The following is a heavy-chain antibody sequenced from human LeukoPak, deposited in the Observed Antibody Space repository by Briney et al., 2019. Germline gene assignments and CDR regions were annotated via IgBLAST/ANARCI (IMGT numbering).Heavy chain of an antibody. V-gene: IGHV1-46*01. CDR2: INPSGGST. CDR1: GYTFTSYY. Sequence: ASVKVSCKASGYTFTSYYMHWVRQAPGQGLEWMGIINPSGGSTSYAQKFQGRVTMTRDTSTSTVYMELSSLRSEDTAVYYCASGIPRDGYNSYYFDYWGQGTLVTVSS. D-gene: IGHD5-24*01. J-gene: IGHJ4*02. CDR3: ASGIPRDGYNSYYFDY.